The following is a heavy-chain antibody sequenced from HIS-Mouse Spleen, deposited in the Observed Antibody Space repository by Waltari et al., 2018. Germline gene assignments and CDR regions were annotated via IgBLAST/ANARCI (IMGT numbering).Heavy chain of an antibody. Sequence: QLQLQESGPGLVKPSETLSLTCTVSGGSISSSSYYWGWIRQPPGKGLEWIGSIYYSGSTYYNPSLQSRVTISVDTYKNQFSLKLSSVTAADTAVYYWAREIPYSSSWYDWYFDLWGRGTLVTVSS. D-gene: IGHD6-13*01. CDR1: GGSISSSSYY. J-gene: IGHJ2*01. CDR2: IYYSGST. V-gene: IGHV4-39*07. CDR3: AREIPYSSSWYDWYFDL.